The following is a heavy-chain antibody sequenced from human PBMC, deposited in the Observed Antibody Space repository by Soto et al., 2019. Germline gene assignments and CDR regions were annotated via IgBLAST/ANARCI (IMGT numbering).Heavy chain of an antibody. CDR1: GGSFSGYY. CDR2: INHSGST. J-gene: IGHJ5*02. V-gene: IGHV4-34*01. Sequence: QVQLQQWGAGLLKPSETLSLTCAVYGGSFSGYYWSWIRQPPGKGLEWIGEINHSGSTNYNPPLKSRVTISVDTSKNQFSLKLSSVTAADTSVYYCARGAPGGDRYGLGWDWFDPWGQGTLVTVSS. D-gene: IGHD2-21*02. CDR3: ARGAPGGDRYGLGWDWFDP.